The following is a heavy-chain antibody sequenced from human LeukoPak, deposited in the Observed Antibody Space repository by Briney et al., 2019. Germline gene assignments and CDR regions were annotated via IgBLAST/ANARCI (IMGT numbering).Heavy chain of an antibody. V-gene: IGHV3-33*01. J-gene: IGHJ4*02. CDR2: IWYDGSNK. CDR1: GFTFSSYG. D-gene: IGHD1-26*01. CDR3: ARDFLLYSGSYVLSY. Sequence: PGGSLRLSCAASGFTFSSYGMHWVRQAPGKGLEWVAVIWYDGSNKYYADSVKGRFTISRDNSKNTLYLQMNSLRAEDTAVYYCARDFLLYSGSYVLSYWGQGTLVTVSS.